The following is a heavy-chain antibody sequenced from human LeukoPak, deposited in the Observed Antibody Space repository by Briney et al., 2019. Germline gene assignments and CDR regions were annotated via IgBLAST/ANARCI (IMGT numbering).Heavy chain of an antibody. V-gene: IGHV4-34*01. CDR3: ARHDDYYDFWSGYYPFDY. D-gene: IGHD3-3*01. CDR2: INHSGST. Sequence: SETLSLTCAVYGGSFSGYYWSWIRQPPGKGLEWIGEINHSGSTNYNPSLKSRVTISVDTSKNQFSLKLSSVTAADTAVYYCARHDDYYDFWSGYYPFDYWGQGTLVTVSS. J-gene: IGHJ4*02. CDR1: GGSFSGYY.